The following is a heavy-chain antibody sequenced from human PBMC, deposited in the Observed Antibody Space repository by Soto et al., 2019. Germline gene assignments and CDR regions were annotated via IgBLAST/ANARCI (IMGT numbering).Heavy chain of an antibody. J-gene: IGHJ5*02. CDR3: ARVSGSTEGYSYVS. V-gene: IGHV3-33*01. CDR2: IWYDGSNK. CDR1: GFTFSSYG. Sequence: GGSLILSCAASGFTFSSYGMHWVRQAPGKGLEWVAVIWYDGSNKYYADSVKGRFTISRDNSKNTLYLQMNSLRAEDTAVYYCARVSGSTEGYSYVSWGQGALVTVSS. D-gene: IGHD5-18*01.